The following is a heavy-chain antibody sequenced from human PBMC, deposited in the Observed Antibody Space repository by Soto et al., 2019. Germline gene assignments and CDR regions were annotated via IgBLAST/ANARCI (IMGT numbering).Heavy chain of an antibody. J-gene: IGHJ4*02. Sequence: QVQLQESGPGLVKPSQTLSLTCTVSGGSISSGGYYWSWIRQHPGKGLEWIGYIYYSGSTYYNPSLQSRVTISVDTSKNQFSLKLSSVTAADTAVYYWARLGSIMITFGGVIPLDYWGQGTLVTVSS. CDR2: IYYSGST. CDR3: ARLGSIMITFGGVIPLDY. CDR1: GGSISSGGYY. V-gene: IGHV4-31*03. D-gene: IGHD3-16*02.